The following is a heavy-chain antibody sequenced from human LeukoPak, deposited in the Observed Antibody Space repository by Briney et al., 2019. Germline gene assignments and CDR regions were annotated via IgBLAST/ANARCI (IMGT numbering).Heavy chain of an antibody. Sequence: GGSLTLSCAASGFTFSSYAMSWVRQAPGEGLEWASDISGSGDTTYYADSVKGRFTISRDNSKNTLYLQMNSLRAEDTAVYYCASGPGLFDPWGQGSLVTVSS. D-gene: IGHD2-15*01. V-gene: IGHV3-23*01. CDR2: ISGSGDTT. CDR3: ASGPGLFDP. J-gene: IGHJ5*02. CDR1: GFTFSSYA.